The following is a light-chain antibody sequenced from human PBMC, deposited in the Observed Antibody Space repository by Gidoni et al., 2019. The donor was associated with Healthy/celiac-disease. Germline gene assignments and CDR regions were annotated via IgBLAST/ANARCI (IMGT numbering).Light chain of an antibody. V-gene: IGKV1-39*01. CDR3: QQSYSTPRT. CDR2: AAS. Sequence: DITITQSPSSLSASVGDRVTITCRASQSISSYLNWYQQKPGKAPKLLIYAASSLQSGVPSRFSGSGSGTDFTLTISSLQPEDFATYYCQQSYSTPRTFGQGTKVEIK. CDR1: QSISSY. J-gene: IGKJ1*01.